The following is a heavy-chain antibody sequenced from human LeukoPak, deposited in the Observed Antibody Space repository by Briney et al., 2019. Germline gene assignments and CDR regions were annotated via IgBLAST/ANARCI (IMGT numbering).Heavy chain of an antibody. J-gene: IGHJ4*02. Sequence: GESLRLSCAASGFTFSSYAMSWVRQAPGKGLEWVSAISGSGGSTYYADSVKGRFTISRDNSKNTLYLQMNSLRAEDTAVYYCAKGTYYYDSSGSYSGVLDYWGQGTLVTVSS. D-gene: IGHD3-22*01. CDR1: GFTFSSYA. CDR2: ISGSGGST. V-gene: IGHV3-23*01. CDR3: AKGTYYYDSSGSYSGVLDY.